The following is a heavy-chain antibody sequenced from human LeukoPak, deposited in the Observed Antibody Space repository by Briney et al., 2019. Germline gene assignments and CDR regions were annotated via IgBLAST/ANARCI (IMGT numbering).Heavy chain of an antibody. CDR2: IYYSGGT. J-gene: IGHJ4*02. D-gene: IGHD6-19*01. CDR3: ARHKSSGWVDY. Sequence: SETLSLTCTVSGGSISSSSYYWGWIRQPPGKGLEWIGSIYYSGGTYYNLSLKSRVTISVDTSKNQFSLKLSSVTAADTAVYYCARHKSSGWVDYWGQGTLVTVSS. V-gene: IGHV4-39*01. CDR1: GGSISSSSYY.